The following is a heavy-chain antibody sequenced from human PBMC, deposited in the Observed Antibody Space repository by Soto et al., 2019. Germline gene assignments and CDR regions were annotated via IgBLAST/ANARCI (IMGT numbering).Heavy chain of an antibody. D-gene: IGHD2-15*01. CDR1: GGSISSYY. CDR3: ASALYCSGGSCSFDP. Sequence: PSETLSLTCTVSGGSISSYYWSWIRQPPGKGLEWIGYIYYSGSTNYNPSLKSRVTISVDTSKNQFSLKLSSVTAADTAVYYCASALYCSGGSCSFDPWGQGTLVTV. CDR2: IYYSGST. J-gene: IGHJ5*02. V-gene: IGHV4-59*01.